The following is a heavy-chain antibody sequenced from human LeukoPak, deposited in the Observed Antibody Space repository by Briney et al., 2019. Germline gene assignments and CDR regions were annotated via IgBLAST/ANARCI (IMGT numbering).Heavy chain of an antibody. CDR1: GYTFTSYD. V-gene: IGHV1-8*01. CDR3: ARGSSGSYYFDY. Sequence: ASVKVSCKASGYTFTSYDINWVRQATGQGLEWMGWMNPNSGNAGYAQKFQGRVTMTRNTSISTAYMELSSLRSEDTAVYYCARGSSGSYYFDYWGQGTLVTVSS. J-gene: IGHJ4*02. CDR2: MNPNSGNA. D-gene: IGHD1-26*01.